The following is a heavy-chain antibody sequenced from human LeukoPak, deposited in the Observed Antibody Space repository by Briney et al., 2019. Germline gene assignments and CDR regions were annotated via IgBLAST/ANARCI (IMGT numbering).Heavy chain of an antibody. CDR2: IIPIFGTA. CDR3: AREGTPGADDQSDY. CDR1: GGTFSSYA. J-gene: IGHJ4*02. V-gene: IGHV1-69*13. Sequence: ASVKVSCKASGGTFSSYAISWVRQAPGQGLEWMGGIIPIFGTANYAQKFQGRVTITADESTSTAYMELSSLRSEDTAVYYCAREGTPGADDQSDYWGQGTLVTVSS. D-gene: IGHD4-17*01.